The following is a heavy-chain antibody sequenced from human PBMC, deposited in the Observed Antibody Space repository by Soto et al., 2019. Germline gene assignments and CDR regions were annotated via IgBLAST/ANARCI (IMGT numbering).Heavy chain of an antibody. CDR2: TSGSGDNT. CDR1: GFSFDDYA. V-gene: IGHV3-23*01. J-gene: IGHJ4*02. Sequence: EVQLLESGGGLVQPGGSLRLSCAASGFSFDDYAMTWLRQAAGKGLEWVSATSGSGDNTYYADSVKGRFTIPRDNSKNTLYLQLNSLRAEDTAVYYCAKGYYSGYDLAYFDYWGQGTLVTVSS. CDR3: AKGYYSGYDLAYFDY. D-gene: IGHD5-12*01.